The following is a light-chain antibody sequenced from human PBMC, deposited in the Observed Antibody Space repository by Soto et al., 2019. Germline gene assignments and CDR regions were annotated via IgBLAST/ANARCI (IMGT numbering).Light chain of an antibody. CDR1: SGDVGSYNL. J-gene: IGLJ2*01. Sequence: QSALTQPASVSGSPGQSITISCTGTSGDVGSYNLVSWYQQHPGKAPKLMIYEGSKRPSGVSNRFSGSKSGNTASLTISGLQAEDEADYYCCSYAGSSTPLVFGGGTKLTVL. V-gene: IGLV2-23*01. CDR2: EGS. CDR3: CSYAGSSTPLV.